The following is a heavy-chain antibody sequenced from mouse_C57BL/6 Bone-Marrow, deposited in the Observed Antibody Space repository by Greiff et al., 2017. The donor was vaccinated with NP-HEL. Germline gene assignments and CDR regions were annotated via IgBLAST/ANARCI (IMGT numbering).Heavy chain of an antibody. Sequence: QVQLQQSGAELAKPGASVKLSCKASGYTFTSYWMHWVKQRPGQGLAWIGYINPSSGYTKYNQKFKDKATLTADKSSSTAYMQLSSLTYEDSAVYYCAHGYYRYFDVWGTGTTVTVSS. CDR2: INPSSGYT. D-gene: IGHD2-2*01. J-gene: IGHJ1*03. CDR1: GYTFTSYW. CDR3: AHGYYRYFDV. V-gene: IGHV1-7*01.